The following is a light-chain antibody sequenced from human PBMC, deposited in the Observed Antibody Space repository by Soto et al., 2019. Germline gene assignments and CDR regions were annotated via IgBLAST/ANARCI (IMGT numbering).Light chain of an antibody. CDR2: GAS. V-gene: IGKV3-20*01. CDR1: QSVSSSY. Sequence: EIVLTQSPGTLSLSPGERATLSCRASQSVSSSYLAWYQQKPGQAPRLLIYGASSRATGIPDRFSGSGSGTDFTLTISRLEPEDFEVYYCQQYGSSRETFGGGNKVEIK. J-gene: IGKJ4*01. CDR3: QQYGSSRET.